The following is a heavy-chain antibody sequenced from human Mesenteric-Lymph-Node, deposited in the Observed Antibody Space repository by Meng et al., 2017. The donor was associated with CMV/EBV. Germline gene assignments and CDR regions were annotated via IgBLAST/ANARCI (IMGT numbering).Heavy chain of an antibody. D-gene: IGHD2-2*01. V-gene: IGHV4-39*07. CDR1: GGSISSSSYY. CDR3: AGDGYQLHTYYYYGMDV. Sequence: GSLRLSCTVSGGSISSSSYYWGWTRQPPGKGMEWIGSISYSGSTYYNPSLKSRVTISVDTSKNQFSLKLSSVTAADTAVYSCAGDGYQLHTYYYYGMDVWGQGTTVTVSS. J-gene: IGHJ6*02. CDR2: ISYSGST.